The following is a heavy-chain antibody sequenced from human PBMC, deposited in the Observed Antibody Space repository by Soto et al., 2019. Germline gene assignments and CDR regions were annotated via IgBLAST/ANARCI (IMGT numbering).Heavy chain of an antibody. CDR1: GGSISSSSYY. CDR2: IYYSGST. D-gene: IGHD5-18*01. CDR3: ARLAMVSSDY. Sequence: SETLSLTCTVSGGSISSSSYYWGWIRQPPGKGLEWIGSIYYSGSTYYNPSLKSRVTMSVDTSKNQFSLKLSSVTAADTAVYYCARLAMVSSDYWGQGTLVTVS. J-gene: IGHJ4*02. V-gene: IGHV4-39*01.